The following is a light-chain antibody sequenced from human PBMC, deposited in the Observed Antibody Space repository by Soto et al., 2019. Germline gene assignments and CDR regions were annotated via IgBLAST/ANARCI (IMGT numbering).Light chain of an antibody. Sequence: QSALTQPPSASGSPGQSVAIFCTGTSSDVGGYSYVSWYQQHPGKAPQLMIYAVSKRPSGVPDRFSGSKSGSTASLTVSGLQAEEEADYYCSSYARNRDILFGGGTKVTVL. V-gene: IGLV2-8*01. J-gene: IGLJ2*01. CDR2: AVS. CDR1: SSDVGGYSY. CDR3: SSYARNRDIL.